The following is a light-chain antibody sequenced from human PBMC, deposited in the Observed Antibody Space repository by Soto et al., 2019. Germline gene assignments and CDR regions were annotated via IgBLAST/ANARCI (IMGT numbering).Light chain of an antibody. V-gene: IGLV1-40*01. CDR2: GDR. CDR1: SSNIGAGYD. J-gene: IGLJ1*01. CDR3: QSYDSSLSADV. Sequence: QSVLTQPPSVSGAPGQRVTISCTGSSSNIGAGYDVHWYRQLPGTAPKLLIYGDRSRPSGVPARFSGSKSDTSASLAITGLQAEDEADYYCQSYDSSLSADVFGTGTKVTVL.